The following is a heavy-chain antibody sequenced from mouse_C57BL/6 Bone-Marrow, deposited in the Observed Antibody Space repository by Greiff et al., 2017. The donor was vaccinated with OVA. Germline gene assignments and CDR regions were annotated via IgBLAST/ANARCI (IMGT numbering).Heavy chain of an antibody. CDR2: IDPEDGET. Sequence: EVKLVESGAELVKPGASVKLSCTASGFNIKDYYMHWVKQRTEQGLEWIGRIDPEDGETKYAPKFQGKATITADTSSNTAYLQLSSLTSEDTAVYYCARPTVVAPRGLYYAMDYWGQGTSVTVSS. V-gene: IGHV14-2*01. D-gene: IGHD1-1*01. CDR3: ARPTVVAPRGLYYAMDY. CDR1: GFNIKDYY. J-gene: IGHJ4*01.